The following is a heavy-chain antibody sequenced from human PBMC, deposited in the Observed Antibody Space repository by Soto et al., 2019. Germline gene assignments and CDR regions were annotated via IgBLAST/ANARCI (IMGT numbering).Heavy chain of an antibody. CDR3: AKDLLTDLVLTYYDFWSGHYGMDV. D-gene: IGHD3-3*01. J-gene: IGHJ6*02. CDR1: GGSIISGGYY. CDR2: IYYNGSP. Sequence: PSETLSLTCSVSGGSIISGGYYWSWIRQHPGKGLEWIGYIYYNGSPYYNPSLKSRVTISLDTSKNQFSMNLRSETAEDTAVYYCAKDLLTDLVLTYYDFWSGHYGMDVWGQGTTVTVSS. V-gene: IGHV4-31*03.